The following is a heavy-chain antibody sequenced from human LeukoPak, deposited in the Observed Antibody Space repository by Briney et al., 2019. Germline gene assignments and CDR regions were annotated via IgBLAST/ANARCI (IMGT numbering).Heavy chain of an antibody. CDR3: AKGSAASRPYCFDP. J-gene: IGHJ5*02. V-gene: IGHV3-23*01. CDR2: IIDSDYST. D-gene: IGHD6-25*01. CDR1: GFTFSGYA. Sequence: GGSLRLSCAASGFTFSGYAMSWVRQAPGKGLEWVSAIIDSDYSTYYADSVKGRFTISRENSKNTLYLQMNSVRAEDRAVYYCAKGSAASRPYCFDPWGQGTLVTVSS.